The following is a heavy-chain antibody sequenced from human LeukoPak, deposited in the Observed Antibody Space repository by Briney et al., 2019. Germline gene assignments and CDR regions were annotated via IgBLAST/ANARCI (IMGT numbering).Heavy chain of an antibody. CDR1: GFTFSSYW. CDR3: ASQSYARFHR. J-gene: IGHJ5*02. D-gene: IGHD3-16*01. CDR2: IQPDGSDK. V-gene: IGHV3-7*01. Sequence: GGSLRLSCAASGFTFSSYWMSWVRQAPGKGLEWMGKIQPDGSDKYPVDSVKGRFTIARDNARNSLFMQMNSLRAEDTAVYYCASQSYARFHRWGQGTLVTVSS.